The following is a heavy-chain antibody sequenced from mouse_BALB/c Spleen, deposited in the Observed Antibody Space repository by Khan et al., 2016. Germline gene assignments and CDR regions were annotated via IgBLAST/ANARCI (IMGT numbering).Heavy chain of an antibody. Sequence: QIQLVQSGPELKRPGKTVKISCKASGYTFTNYGINWVKQAPGKGLKWMGWINNYSGESTYADDFKGRFAFSLENSANTAYLQINNLKNEDTATYFCARYRYYYGSRRYFDVWGAGTTVTFSS. D-gene: IGHD1-1*01. CDR1: GYTFTNYG. CDR2: INNYSGES. V-gene: IGHV9-3-1*01. J-gene: IGHJ1*01. CDR3: ARYRYYYGSRRYFDV.